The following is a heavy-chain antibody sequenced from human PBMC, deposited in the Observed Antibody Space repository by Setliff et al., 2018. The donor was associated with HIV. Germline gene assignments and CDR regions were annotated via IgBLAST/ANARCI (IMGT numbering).Heavy chain of an antibody. CDR2: INRSGST. CDR1: GYSISSDYY. Sequence: SETLSLTCTVSGYSISSDYYWGWIRQPPGKGLEWIGEINRSGSTNYNSSLKSRVTMSVDTSKRQFSLKLASVTAADTAVYYCARGHCSGTNCYGVDYYGTDVWGQGTTVTVSS. D-gene: IGHD2-2*01. V-gene: IGHV4-38-2*02. CDR3: ARGHCSGTNCYGVDYYGTDV. J-gene: IGHJ6*02.